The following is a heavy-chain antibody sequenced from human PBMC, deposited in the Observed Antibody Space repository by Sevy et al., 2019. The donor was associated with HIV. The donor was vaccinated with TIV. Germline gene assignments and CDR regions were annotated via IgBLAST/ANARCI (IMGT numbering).Heavy chain of an antibody. CDR2: TYYRSKWNN. Sequence: KQSQTLSLTCAISGDSVSSNSAAWNWIRQSPSRGLEWLGRTYYRSKWNNDYAVSVKSRITINPDTSKNQFSLQLNSVTPEDTAVYYCARDRAGLIAVAGTGNYYYYGMDVWGQGTTVTGSS. J-gene: IGHJ6*02. V-gene: IGHV6-1*01. CDR1: GDSVSSNSAA. CDR3: ARDRAGLIAVAGTGNYYYYGMDV. D-gene: IGHD6-19*01.